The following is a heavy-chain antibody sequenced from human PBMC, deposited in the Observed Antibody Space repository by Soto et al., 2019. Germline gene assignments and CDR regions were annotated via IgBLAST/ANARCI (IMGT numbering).Heavy chain of an antibody. CDR3: ATGRGVNFYYGMDV. V-gene: IGHV3-23*01. D-gene: IGHD3-10*01. J-gene: IGHJ6*02. Sequence: EVQLLESGGGLVQPGGSLRLSCAASGFTFSSYATSWVRQAPGKGLEWVSAISGSGGSTYYADSVKGRFTISRDNSKNSLYLQMNSLRAEDTAVYYCATGRGVNFYYGMDVCGQGTTVTVSS. CDR1: GFTFSSYA. CDR2: ISGSGGST.